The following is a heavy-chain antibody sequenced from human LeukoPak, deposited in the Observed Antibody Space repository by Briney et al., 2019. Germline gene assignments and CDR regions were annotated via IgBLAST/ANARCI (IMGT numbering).Heavy chain of an antibody. CDR2: ISGSGGST. CDR1: GFSFRTYS. Sequence: GGSLRVSCAASGFSFRTYSMSWVRQAPGKGLEWVSAISGSGGSTYYADSVKGCFSISRDNSKNTVSLQMNSLRAEDTAVYYCAKRSDRDSSGYLDYWGQGTPVTVSS. CDR3: AKRSDRDSSGYLDY. V-gene: IGHV3-23*01. D-gene: IGHD3-22*01. J-gene: IGHJ4*02.